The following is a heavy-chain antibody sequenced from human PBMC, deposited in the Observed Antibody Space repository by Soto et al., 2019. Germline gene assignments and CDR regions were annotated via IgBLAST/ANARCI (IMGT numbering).Heavy chain of an antibody. CDR3: EHTPGGYCSSVSCYFDN. J-gene: IGHJ4*02. V-gene: IGHV2-5*02. CDR1: GFSFTTTGVG. Sequence: QITLKESGPTLVEPTQTLTLTCTFSGFSFTTTGVGVGWIRQPPGKALEWLALVYWDDDRRYIPSRRSRRTVTKATSKNQVFHTMTNLDPVDTATCYCEHTPGGYCSSVSCYFDNWCQRTLDTVSS. CDR2: VYWDDDR. D-gene: IGHD2-2*01.